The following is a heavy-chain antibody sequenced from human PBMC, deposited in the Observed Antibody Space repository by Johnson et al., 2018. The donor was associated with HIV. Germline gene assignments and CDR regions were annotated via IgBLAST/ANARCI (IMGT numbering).Heavy chain of an antibody. V-gene: IGHV3-7*01. CDR3: ARLPSWRGAFDI. Sequence: EQLVESGGGLVRPGGSLRLSCAASGFMFRSFWMTWVRQAPGMGLEWVANIKQDGTESYYVDSVKGRFTISRDNAKNSLYLQMNSLRAEDTAVYYCARLPSWRGAFDIWGQGTMVTVSS. CDR1: GFMFRSFW. D-gene: IGHD3-10*01. CDR2: IKQDGTES. J-gene: IGHJ3*02.